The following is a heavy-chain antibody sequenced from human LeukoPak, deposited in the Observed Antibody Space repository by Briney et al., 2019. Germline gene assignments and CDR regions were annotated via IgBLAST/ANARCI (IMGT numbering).Heavy chain of an antibody. CDR1: GFTFSDYS. Sequence: GGSLRLSCAASGFTFSDYSMNWVRQAPGKGLEWISYVGISSGNTKYADSVKGRFTISGDSAKNSVYLQMNSLRVEDTAVYYCARDFRYALDNWGQGTLVTVSS. V-gene: IGHV3-48*04. J-gene: IGHJ4*02. CDR2: VGISSGNT. D-gene: IGHD5-12*01. CDR3: ARDFRYALDN.